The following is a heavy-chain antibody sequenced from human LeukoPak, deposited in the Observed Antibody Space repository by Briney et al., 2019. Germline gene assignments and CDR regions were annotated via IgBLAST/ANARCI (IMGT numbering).Heavy chain of an antibody. Sequence: GGSLRLSCAASGFPVSSNYMNWVRQAPGKGLEWVSVIYSSGSTSYADSVKGRFTIARDNSKNTLYLQMNSLRAEDTAVYYCARGAVTGDFDYWGQGTLVTVSS. CDR3: ARGAVTGDFDY. V-gene: IGHV3-53*01. J-gene: IGHJ4*02. D-gene: IGHD2-21*02. CDR2: IYSSGST. CDR1: GFPVSSNY.